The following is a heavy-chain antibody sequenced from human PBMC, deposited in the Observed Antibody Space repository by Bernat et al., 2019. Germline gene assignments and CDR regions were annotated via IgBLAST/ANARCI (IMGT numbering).Heavy chain of an antibody. CDR1: GYSISSGYY. V-gene: IGHV4-38-2*01. D-gene: IGHD3-3*01. Sequence: QVQLQESGPGLVKPSETLSLTCAVSGYSISSGYYWGWIRQPPGKGLEWIGSIYHSGSTYYNPSLKSRVTISVDTSKNQFSLKLSSVTAADTAVYYCARAPATIFGGVITFDYWGQGTLVTVSS. CDR2: IYHSGST. CDR3: ARAPATIFGGVITFDY. J-gene: IGHJ4*02.